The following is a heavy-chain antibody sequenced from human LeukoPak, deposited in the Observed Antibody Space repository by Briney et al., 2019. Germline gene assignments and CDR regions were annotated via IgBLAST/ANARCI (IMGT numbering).Heavy chain of an antibody. V-gene: IGHV3-30*02. Sequence: GGSLRLSCAASGFTFSSYGMHWVRQAPGKGLEWVAFIRYDGSNKYYADSVKGRFTISRDNSKNTLYLQMNSLRAEDTAVYYCAKIRNYRGSYYFDYWGQGTLVTVSS. J-gene: IGHJ4*02. CDR2: IRYDGSNK. CDR3: AKIRNYRGSYYFDY. CDR1: GFTFSSYG. D-gene: IGHD1-26*01.